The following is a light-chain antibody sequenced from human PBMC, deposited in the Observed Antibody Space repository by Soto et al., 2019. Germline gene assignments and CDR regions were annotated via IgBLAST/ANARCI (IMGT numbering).Light chain of an antibody. CDR2: AAS. V-gene: IGKV1-39*01. CDR1: QSISSY. J-gene: IGKJ5*01. Sequence: DIQMTQSQSSLSASVGDRVTITCRASQSISSYVNWYQQKPGKAPRLLISAASTLQSGVPSRFSGGGSGTDFTLTISSLQPEDFATYYCQQSFNTPLAFGQGTRLEIE. CDR3: QQSFNTPLA.